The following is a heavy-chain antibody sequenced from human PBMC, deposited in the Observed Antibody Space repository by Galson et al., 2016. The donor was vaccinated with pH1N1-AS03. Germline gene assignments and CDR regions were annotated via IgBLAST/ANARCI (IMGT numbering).Heavy chain of an antibody. D-gene: IGHD2-2*01. CDR3: ARAPVVAGAPDYNYGMDV. CDR2: INQDGSKQ. CDR1: GFTFSTNW. J-gene: IGHJ6*02. Sequence: PRLSCAASGFTFSTNWMSWVRQAPGKGLEWVANINQDGSKQYYVDSVKGRFTISRDNAKKSLYLQMNSLRAEDTAVYYCARAPVVAGAPDYNYGMDVWGQGTTVTVSS. V-gene: IGHV3-7*01.